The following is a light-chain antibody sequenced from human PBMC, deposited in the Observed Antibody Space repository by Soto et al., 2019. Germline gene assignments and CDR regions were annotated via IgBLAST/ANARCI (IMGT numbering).Light chain of an antibody. CDR1: QSVSSSY. Sequence: EIVLTQSPGTLSLSPGERATLSCRTSQSVSSSYLAWYQQKPGQAPRLLIYGAYSMANGIQDRFSGSGSGTDFTLTISRLAHEDFVVYYCQQYGRSWWTFGQGTKVEIK. CDR2: GAY. V-gene: IGKV3-20*01. CDR3: QQYGRSWWT. J-gene: IGKJ1*01.